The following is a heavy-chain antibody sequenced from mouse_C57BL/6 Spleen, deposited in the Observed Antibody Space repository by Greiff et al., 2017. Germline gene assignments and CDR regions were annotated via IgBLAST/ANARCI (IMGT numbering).Heavy chain of an antibody. CDR3: ARYWGLRRWYFDV. D-gene: IGHD2-2*01. Sequence: EVHLVESGGGLVQPGGSLSLSCAASGFTFTAYYMSWVRQPPGKALEWLGFIRNKANGYTTEYSASVKGRFTISRDNSQSILYLQMNALRAEDSATYYCARYWGLRRWYFDVWGTGTTVTVSS. J-gene: IGHJ1*03. CDR1: GFTFTAYY. V-gene: IGHV7-3*01. CDR2: IRNKANGYTT.